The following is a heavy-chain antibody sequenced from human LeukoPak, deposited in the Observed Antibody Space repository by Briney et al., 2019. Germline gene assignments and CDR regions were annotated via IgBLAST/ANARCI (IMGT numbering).Heavy chain of an antibody. CDR2: INPSGGFT. CDR1: GYTFTSYY. D-gene: IGHD1-26*01. Sequence: GASVKVSCKASGYTFTSYYVHWVRQAPGQGLEWMGIINPSGGFTSYAQKFQGRVTVTRDMSTSTVYMELSDLRSEDTAVYYCARDQSGEWDLLSGWWFDPWGQGTLVTVSS. CDR3: ARDQSGEWDLLSGWWFDP. J-gene: IGHJ5*02. V-gene: IGHV1-46*01.